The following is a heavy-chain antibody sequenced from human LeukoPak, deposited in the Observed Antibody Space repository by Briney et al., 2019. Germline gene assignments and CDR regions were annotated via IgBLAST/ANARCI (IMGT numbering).Heavy chain of an antibody. CDR1: GFTFSSYA. Sequence: GGSLRLPCAVSGFTFSSYAIHWVRQAPGKGLEWVAVISYDGSNKYYADSVKGRFTLSRDNSKNTLYLQMNSLRPEDTAVYYCARRYSNTWYYFDYCGQGTLVTVSS. CDR2: ISYDGSNK. D-gene: IGHD6-13*01. V-gene: IGHV3-30-3*01. J-gene: IGHJ4*02. CDR3: ARRYSNTWYYFDY.